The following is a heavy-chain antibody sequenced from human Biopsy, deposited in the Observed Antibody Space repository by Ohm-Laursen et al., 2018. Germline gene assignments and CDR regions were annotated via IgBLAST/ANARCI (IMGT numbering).Heavy chain of an antibody. CDR3: AADINVWNVNY. Sequence: AASVKVSCKVSGYAVTEFSMHWVRQAPGKGLEWMGGFAPENGKTIYAQKFQGRVTMTEDTSTDTAYMELSSLRPEDTAVYYCAADINVWNVNYWGQGTQVTVSS. V-gene: IGHV1-24*01. CDR1: GYAVTEFS. D-gene: IGHD1-1*01. CDR2: FAPENGKT. J-gene: IGHJ4*02.